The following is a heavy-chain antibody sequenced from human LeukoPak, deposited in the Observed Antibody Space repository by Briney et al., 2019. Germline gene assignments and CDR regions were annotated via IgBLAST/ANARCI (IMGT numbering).Heavy chain of an antibody. Sequence: GGSLRLSCAASGFTASSNYMSWVRQAPGKGLEWVSVIYSGVSTYYADSVKGRFTISRDNSKNTLYLQMNSLRAEDTAVYYCARVIGVIGAFDIWGQGTMVTVSS. J-gene: IGHJ3*02. CDR3: ARVIGVIGAFDI. V-gene: IGHV3-66*01. CDR2: IYSGVST. D-gene: IGHD3-22*01. CDR1: GFTASSNY.